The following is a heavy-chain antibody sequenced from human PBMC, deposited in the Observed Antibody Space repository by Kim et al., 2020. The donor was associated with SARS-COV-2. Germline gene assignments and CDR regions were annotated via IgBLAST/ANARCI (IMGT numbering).Heavy chain of an antibody. D-gene: IGHD3-10*01. CDR2: T. Sequence: TYYADSVKGRFTISRDNSKNTLYLQMNSLRAEDTAVYYCAKEGGVGSGSYWGQGTLVTVSS. J-gene: IGHJ4*02. V-gene: IGHV3-23*01. CDR3: AKEGGVGSGSY.